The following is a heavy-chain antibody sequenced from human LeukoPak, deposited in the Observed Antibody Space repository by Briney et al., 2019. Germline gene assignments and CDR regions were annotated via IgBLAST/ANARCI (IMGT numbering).Heavy chain of an antibody. CDR1: GFTLSTSW. J-gene: IGHJ4*02. V-gene: IGHV3-7*01. CDR2: IKQDGSET. Sequence: GGSLRLSCAASGFTLSTSWMDWVRQAPGKGLEWVANIKQDGSETYYVDSAKGRFTISRDNAKNSLYLQMDSLSVDDTAIYYCAKSLDYWGQGTLVTVSS. CDR3: AKSLDY.